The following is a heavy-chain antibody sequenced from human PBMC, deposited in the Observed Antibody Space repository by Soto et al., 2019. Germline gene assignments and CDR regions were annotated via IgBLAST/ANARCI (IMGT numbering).Heavy chain of an antibody. CDR3: AKKVNSGSGSQYFDY. Sequence: GGSLRLSCAASGFTFSSHWMHWVRQAPGKGLVWVSRINTDGSSTNYADSVKGRFTVSRDNAKNTLYLQMNSLRAEDTAVYYCAKKVNSGSGSQYFDYFGQGTLVTVSS. CDR2: INTDGSST. J-gene: IGHJ4*02. V-gene: IGHV3-74*01. CDR1: GFTFSSHW. D-gene: IGHD3-10*01.